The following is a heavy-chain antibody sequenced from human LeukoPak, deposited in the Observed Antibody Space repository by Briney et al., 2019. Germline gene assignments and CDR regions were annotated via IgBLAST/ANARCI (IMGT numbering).Heavy chain of an antibody. CDR3: ARAKRNGFDI. CDR2: ISSSSGTI. V-gene: IGHV3-48*01. Sequence: GSLRLSCEASGFPFSSYSMNWVRQAPGKGLEWVSYISSSSGTIYYADSVKGRFTISRDNAKNSLYLQMSSLRAEDTAVYYCARAKRNGFDIWGQGTMVTVSS. CDR1: GFPFSSYS. J-gene: IGHJ3*02.